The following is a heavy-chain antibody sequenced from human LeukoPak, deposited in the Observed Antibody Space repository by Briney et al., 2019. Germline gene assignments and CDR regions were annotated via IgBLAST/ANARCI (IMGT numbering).Heavy chain of an antibody. D-gene: IGHD2-21*01. Sequence: GGSLRLSCAASGFTFSAYAMNWVRQAPGKGLEWVSSIIGRGTSAYYADSVKGRFTISRDNSKNILFLQMNRLTAADTAVYYCAKPDGNVVAVPMDVWGQGTTVTVSS. V-gene: IGHV3-23*01. CDR1: GFTFSAYA. CDR2: IIGRGTSA. J-gene: IGHJ6*02. CDR3: AKPDGNVVAVPMDV.